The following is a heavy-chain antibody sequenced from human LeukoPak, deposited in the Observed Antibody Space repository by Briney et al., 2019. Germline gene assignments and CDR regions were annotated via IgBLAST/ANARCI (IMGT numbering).Heavy chain of an antibody. V-gene: IGHV3-7*03. CDR3: ARGQTTVTN. J-gene: IGHJ4*02. Sequence: GGSLRLSCAASGFNLNIYAMSWVRQAPGKGLEWVANIKQDGSEKYYVDSVKGRFTISRDNAKNSLYLQMNSLRAEDTAVYFCARGQTTVTNWGQGTLVTVSS. CDR2: IKQDGSEK. D-gene: IGHD4-17*01. CDR1: GFNLNIYA.